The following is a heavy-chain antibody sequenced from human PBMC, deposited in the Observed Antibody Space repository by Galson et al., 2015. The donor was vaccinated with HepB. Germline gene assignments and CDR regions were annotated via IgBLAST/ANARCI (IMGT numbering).Heavy chain of an antibody. D-gene: IGHD5-12*01. CDR3: ARDPDGVATSFDY. V-gene: IGHV3-11*06. J-gene: IGHJ4*02. CDR1: GFTFSDYY. Sequence: SLRLSCAASGFTFSDYYMTWIRQAPGEGLEWVSFISGSAAYTNYADSVRGRFTISRDNAKNSLYLQMNGLRVEDTGVYYCARDPDGVATSFDYWGQGTLVTVSS. CDR2: ISGSAAYT.